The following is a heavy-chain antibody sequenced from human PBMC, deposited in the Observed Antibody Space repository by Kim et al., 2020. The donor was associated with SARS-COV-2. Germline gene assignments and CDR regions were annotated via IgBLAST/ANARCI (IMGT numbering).Heavy chain of an antibody. CDR1: GYTFSSFA. CDR3: AKGYDILTGAMDV. CDR2: ISDSGRST. V-gene: IGHV3-23*01. J-gene: IGHJ6*02. D-gene: IGHD3-9*01. Sequence: GGSLRLSCEASGYTFSSFAINCVRQAPGKGLEWVSGISDSGRSTYYTDSVKGRFTISRDSSKITVYLQMNNLRAEDTAVYYCAKGYDILTGAMDVWGHGT.